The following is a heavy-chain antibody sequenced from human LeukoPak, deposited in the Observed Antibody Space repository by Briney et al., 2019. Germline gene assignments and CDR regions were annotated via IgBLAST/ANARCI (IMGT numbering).Heavy chain of an antibody. CDR3: ARKDCTNGVCLPTAEALNWFDP. J-gene: IGHJ5*02. V-gene: IGHV4-39*07. CDR1: GGSISSSSYY. D-gene: IGHD2-8*01. Sequence: SETLSLTCTVPGGSISSSSYYWGWIRQPPGKGLEWIGSIYYSGSTYYNPSLKSRVTISVDTSKNQFSLKLSSVTAADTAVYYCARKDCTNGVCLPTAEALNWFDPWGQGTLVTVSS. CDR2: IYYSGST.